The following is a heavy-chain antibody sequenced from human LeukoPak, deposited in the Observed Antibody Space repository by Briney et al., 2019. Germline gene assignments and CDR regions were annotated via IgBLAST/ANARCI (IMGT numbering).Heavy chain of an antibody. CDR2: LSGRGGNT. J-gene: IGHJ4*02. V-gene: IGHV3-23*01. CDR3: AKVASLCTSTSCVRGGFDY. CDR1: GFTFSSHA. D-gene: IGHD2-2*01. Sequence: GGSLRLSCTASGFTFSSHAMSWVRQAPGKGLEGVSALSGRGGNTYYTDSVKGRFTISRDNSKNTLYLQMNSLSAEDTAKYYCAKVASLCTSTSCVRGGFDYWGQGTLVTVSS.